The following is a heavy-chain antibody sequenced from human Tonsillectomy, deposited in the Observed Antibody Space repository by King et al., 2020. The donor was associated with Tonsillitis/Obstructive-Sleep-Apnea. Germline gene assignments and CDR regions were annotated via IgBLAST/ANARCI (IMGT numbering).Heavy chain of an antibody. J-gene: IGHJ6*03. Sequence: VQLVESGGGLVQPGGSLRLSCAASRFTFSNYWMHWVRQAPGKGLVWVSRINSDGSSTTYADSVKGRFTISRDNAKNTLYLQMNSLRAEDTAVYYCARAWPLTAGYMDVWGKGTTVTVS. D-gene: IGHD5-24*01. CDR1: RFTFSNYW. V-gene: IGHV3-74*01. CDR3: ARAWPLTAGYMDV. CDR2: INSDGSST.